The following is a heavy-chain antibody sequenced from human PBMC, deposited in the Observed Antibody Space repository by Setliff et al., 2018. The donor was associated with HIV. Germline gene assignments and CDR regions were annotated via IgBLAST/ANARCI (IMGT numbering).Heavy chain of an antibody. CDR3: ARPRRVRSRAWYWFDI. Sequence: SETLSLTCTVSGDSISSGSNYWSWIRQPPGQGPQWIGSIYQSGSIYYNPSLQSRVTISVDSSKNQFSLNLFSVTAADTAVYYCARPRRVRSRAWYWFDIWGQGTLVTVSS. J-gene: IGHJ5*02. CDR1: GDSISSGSNY. CDR2: IYQSGSI. V-gene: IGHV4-39*07. D-gene: IGHD6-19*01.